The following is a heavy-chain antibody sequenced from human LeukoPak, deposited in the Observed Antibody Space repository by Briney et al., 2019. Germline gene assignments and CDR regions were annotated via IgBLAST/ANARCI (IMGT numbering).Heavy chain of an antibody. CDR3: ATHYGHDYGDYVGY. CDR1: GYTFTSNY. V-gene: IGHV1-2*06. Sequence: ASVKVSCKASGYTFTSNYIHWVRQAPGQGLEWMGRINPNSGGTNYAQKFQGRVTMTRDTSISTAYMELSGLRSDDTAMYYCATHYGHDYGDYVGYWGQGTLVTVSS. CDR2: INPNSGGT. D-gene: IGHD4-17*01. J-gene: IGHJ4*02.